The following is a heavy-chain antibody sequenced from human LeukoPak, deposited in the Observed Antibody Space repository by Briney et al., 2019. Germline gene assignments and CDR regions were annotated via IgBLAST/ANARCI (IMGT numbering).Heavy chain of an antibody. Sequence: SVKVSCKASGGTFSSYAISWVRQAPGQGLEWMGRIIPILGIANYAQKFQGRVTITADKSTSTAYMELSSLRSEDTAVYYCANGAAAHDAFDIWGQGTMVTVSS. CDR1: GGTFSSYA. CDR3: ANGAAAHDAFDI. J-gene: IGHJ3*02. D-gene: IGHD3-10*01. CDR2: IIPILGIA. V-gene: IGHV1-69*04.